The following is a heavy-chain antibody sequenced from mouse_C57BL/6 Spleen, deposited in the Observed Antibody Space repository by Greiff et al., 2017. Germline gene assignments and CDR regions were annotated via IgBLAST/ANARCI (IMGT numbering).Heavy chain of an antibody. V-gene: IGHV1-26*01. CDR1: GYTFTDYY. CDR2: INPNNGGT. J-gene: IGHJ4*01. CDR3: ARGGYGNYHSYYYAMDY. Sequence: VQLQQSGPELVKPGASVKISCKASGYTFTDYYMNWVKQSPGKSLEWIGDINPNNGGTSYNQKFKGKATLTVDKSSSTAYMELRSLTSEDSAVYYCARGGYGNYHSYYYAMDYWGQGTSVTVSS. D-gene: IGHD2-1*01.